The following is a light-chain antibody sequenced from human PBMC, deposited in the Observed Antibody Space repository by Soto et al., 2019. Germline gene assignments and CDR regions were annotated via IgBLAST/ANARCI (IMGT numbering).Light chain of an antibody. Sequence: ETAMTQAPATLSVSPREKAILSCRASKSVSSNLAWYQQRPGQAPRLLIYGASSRATGIPDRFSGGGSETDFTLTISRLESEDSAVYYCQQYGISPFTFGGGTKVDIK. CDR3: QQYGISPFT. V-gene: IGKV3-20*01. CDR1: KSVSSN. J-gene: IGKJ4*01. CDR2: GAS.